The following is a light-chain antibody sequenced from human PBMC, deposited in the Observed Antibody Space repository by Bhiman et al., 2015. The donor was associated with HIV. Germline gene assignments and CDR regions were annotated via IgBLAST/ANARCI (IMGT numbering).Light chain of an antibody. CDR3: SSYTISSSLV. CDR1: SSDVGGYDY. J-gene: IGLJ2*01. V-gene: IGLV2-14*03. CDR2: DVS. Sequence: QSALTQPASVSGSPGQSITISCTGTSSDVGGYDYVSWYQQYPGKAPKLMIYDVSERPSGVSNRFSGSKSGNTASLTVSGLQAEDEADYYCSSYTISSSLVFGGGTKLTVL.